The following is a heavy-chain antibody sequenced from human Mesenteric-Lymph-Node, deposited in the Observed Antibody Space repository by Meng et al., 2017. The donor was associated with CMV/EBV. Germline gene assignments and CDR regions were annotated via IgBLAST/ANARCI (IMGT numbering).Heavy chain of an antibody. CDR3: TRELGYSYGPYFYGMDV. V-gene: IGHV3-30-3*01. D-gene: IGHD5-18*01. CDR2: ISYDGSNK. Sequence: GGSLRLSCAASGFTFSSYTMHWVRQAPGKGLEWVAVISYDGSNKYYADSVKGRFTISRDSAKNTLYLQMNSLGAEDTAVYYCTRELGYSYGPYFYGMDVWGQGTTVTVSS. CDR1: GFTFSSYT. J-gene: IGHJ6*02.